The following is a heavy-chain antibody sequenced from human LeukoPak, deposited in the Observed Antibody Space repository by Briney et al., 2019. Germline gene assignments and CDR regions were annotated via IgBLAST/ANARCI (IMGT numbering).Heavy chain of an antibody. J-gene: IGHJ5*02. D-gene: IGHD2-2*01. CDR3: ARGALVPASMIWFDP. CDR2: IYYSGST. V-gene: IGHV4-59*08. Sequence: SETLSLTCTVSGGSISSYYWSWIRQPPGKGLEWIGYIYYSGSTNYRSSLKSRVTTSLDTSKNQFSLKLRSVTAADTAVYYCARGALVPASMIWFDPWGQGTLVTVSS. CDR1: GGSISSYY.